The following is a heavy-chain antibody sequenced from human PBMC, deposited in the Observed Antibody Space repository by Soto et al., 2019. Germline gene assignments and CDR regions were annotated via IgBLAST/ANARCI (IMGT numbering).Heavy chain of an antibody. CDR1: GYTFTGYY. Sequence: ASVKISCKASGYTFTGYYMHCVLQSPLQGLEWMGWINPNSGGTNYAQKFQGWVTMTRDTSISTAYMELCRLRSDDTAVYYCARVTKDSSGYFDAFDIWGQGTMVTVSS. CDR3: ARVTKDSSGYFDAFDI. V-gene: IGHV1-2*04. D-gene: IGHD3-22*01. J-gene: IGHJ3*02. CDR2: INPNSGGT.